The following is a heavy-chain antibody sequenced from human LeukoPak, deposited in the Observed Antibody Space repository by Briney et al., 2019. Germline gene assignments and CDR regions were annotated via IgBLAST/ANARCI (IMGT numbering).Heavy chain of an antibody. CDR3: AKQYYYDSSGYSYYFDY. V-gene: IGHV3-30*02. Sequence: GGSLRLSCAASGFIFSSYAMHWVRQAPGKGLEWVAFIRYDGSNKYYADSVKGRFTISRDNSKNTLYLQMNSPRAEDTAVYYCAKQYYYDSSGYSYYFDYWGQGTLVTVSS. CDR2: IRYDGSNK. CDR1: GFIFSSYA. D-gene: IGHD3-22*01. J-gene: IGHJ4*02.